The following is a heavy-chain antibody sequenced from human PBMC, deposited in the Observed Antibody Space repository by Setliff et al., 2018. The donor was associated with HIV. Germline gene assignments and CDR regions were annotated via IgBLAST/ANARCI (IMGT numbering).Heavy chain of an antibody. CDR3: ARSLREYSYGSPDY. Sequence: GASVKVSCKASGYRFTGFAIHWVRQAPGQRFEWMGWINAGTGNTKYSQKFQDRVTISRDIHENTAYMELRSLRSEDTAIYYCARSLREYSYGSPDYWGPGTLVTVSS. CDR1: GYRFTGFA. D-gene: IGHD5-18*01. J-gene: IGHJ4*02. CDR2: INAGTGNT. V-gene: IGHV1-3*01.